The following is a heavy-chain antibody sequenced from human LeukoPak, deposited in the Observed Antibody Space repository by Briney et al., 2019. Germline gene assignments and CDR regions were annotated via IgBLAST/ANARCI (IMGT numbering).Heavy chain of an antibody. CDR3: AREYCSGGSCYDYYYGMDV. D-gene: IGHD2-15*01. CDR1: GFTFSSYS. CDR2: ISSGSSYI. J-gene: IGHJ6*04. V-gene: IGHV3-21*01. Sequence: GGSLRLSCAASGFTFSSYSMNWVRQAPGKGLEWVSSISSGSSYIYYADSVKGRFTISRDNAKNSLYLQMNSLRAEDTAVYYCAREYCSGGSCYDYYYGMDVWGKGTTVTVSS.